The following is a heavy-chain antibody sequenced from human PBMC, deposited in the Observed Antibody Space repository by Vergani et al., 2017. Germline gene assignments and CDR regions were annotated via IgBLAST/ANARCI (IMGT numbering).Heavy chain of an antibody. Sequence: EVELVQSGPEMRKPGESLKISCKGSEYSFGNYWIVWVRHMPAKDLECMRIIHPADSDTRYSPSFQGQVTISADKSISTAVLQWDSLKSSDTALYYCARHTTYTDSWGQGTLVTVSS. V-gene: IGHV5-51*01. CDR3: ARHTTYTDS. J-gene: IGHJ4*02. CDR1: EYSFGNYW. D-gene: IGHD1-1*01. CDR2: IHPADSDT.